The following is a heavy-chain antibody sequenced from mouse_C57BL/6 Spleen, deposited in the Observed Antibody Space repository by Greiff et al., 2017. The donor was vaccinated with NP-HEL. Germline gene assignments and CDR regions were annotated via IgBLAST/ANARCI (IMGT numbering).Heavy chain of an antibody. J-gene: IGHJ4*01. CDR2: IDPEAGDT. CDR3: TTGGRGDAMDY. V-gene: IGHV14-1*01. D-gene: IGHD3-3*01. CDR1: GFNIKDYY. Sequence: VQLQQSGAELVRPGASVKLSCTASGFNIKDYYMHWVKQRPEQGLEWIGRIDPEAGDTEYAPKFQGKATMTADTSSNTAYLQLSSLTSEDTAVYYCTTGGRGDAMDYWGQGTSVTVSS.